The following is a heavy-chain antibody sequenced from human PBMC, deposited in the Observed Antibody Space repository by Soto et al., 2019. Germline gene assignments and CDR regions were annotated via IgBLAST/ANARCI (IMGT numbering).Heavy chain of an antibody. CDR2: VDPRDSYT. CDR1: GHTFTTFL. CDR3: GRKYCTRTPCDGWLEH. Sequence: PXESLKVSGKCSGHTFTTFLITLVLQMPGKGLEWMGTVDPRDSYTNYSPSFQGHVTISADKSISTAYLQWSSLKASDTAIYYCGRKYCTRTPCDGWLEHWGQGTLVTVSS. V-gene: IGHV5-10-1*01. J-gene: IGHJ5*02. D-gene: IGHD2-8*01.